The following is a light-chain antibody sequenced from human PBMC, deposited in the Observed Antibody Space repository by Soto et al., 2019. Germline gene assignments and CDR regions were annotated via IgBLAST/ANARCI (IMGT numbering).Light chain of an antibody. Sequence: EILLTQSPATLSLSPGERVTLSCGASQSVTSSYLAWYQQKPGLAPRLLIYDASTRATGIPARITGSGSGTEFTLTISSLQSEDFAVYYCQQYDEWPPSYTFGQGTKLEI. CDR2: DAS. V-gene: IGKV3-15*01. CDR3: QQYDEWPPSYT. J-gene: IGKJ2*01. CDR1: QSVTSSY.